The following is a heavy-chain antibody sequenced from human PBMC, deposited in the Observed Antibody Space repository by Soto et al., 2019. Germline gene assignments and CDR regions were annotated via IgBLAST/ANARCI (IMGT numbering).Heavy chain of an antibody. Sequence: EVQLVESGGGLVQPGGSLRLSCAASGFTFSDHYMDWVRQAPGKGLEWVGRSRNKANSYTTHYAASVKGRFTISRDDSKNSLYLQMNSLKTEDTAVYYCVGVTYSGSYWFFDYWGQGTLVTVSS. J-gene: IGHJ4*02. CDR3: VGVTYSGSYWFFDY. D-gene: IGHD1-26*01. V-gene: IGHV3-72*01. CDR2: SRNKANSYTT. CDR1: GFTFSDHY.